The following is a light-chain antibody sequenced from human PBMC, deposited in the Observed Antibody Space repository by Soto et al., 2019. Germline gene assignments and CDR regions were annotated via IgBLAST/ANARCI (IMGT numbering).Light chain of an antibody. CDR1: QDIRHF. J-gene: IGKJ5*01. Sequence: DIQMTQSPSSLSASVGDRVTISCQASQDIRHFLSWYLQKPGKAPKLLIFDASSLVTGVPSRFSGSGSGTGFTFTISSLQPEDFATYYCQRYESLPLTFGQGTRLEI. V-gene: IGKV1-33*01. CDR3: QRYESLPLT. CDR2: DAS.